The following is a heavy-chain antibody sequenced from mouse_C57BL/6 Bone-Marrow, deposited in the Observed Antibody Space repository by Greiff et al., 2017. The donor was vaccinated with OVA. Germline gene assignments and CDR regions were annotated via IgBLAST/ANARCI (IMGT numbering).Heavy chain of an antibody. Sequence: EVQLVESGGDLVKPGGSLKLSCAASGFTFSSYGMSWVRQTPDKRLEWVATISSGGSYTYYPDSVKGRFTISRDNAKTTLYLQMSSLKSEDTAMYYCARHVDGYYVGWYFDVWGTGTTVTVSS. J-gene: IGHJ1*03. V-gene: IGHV5-6*01. CDR2: ISSGGSYT. D-gene: IGHD2-3*01. CDR3: ARHVDGYYVGWYFDV. CDR1: GFTFSSYG.